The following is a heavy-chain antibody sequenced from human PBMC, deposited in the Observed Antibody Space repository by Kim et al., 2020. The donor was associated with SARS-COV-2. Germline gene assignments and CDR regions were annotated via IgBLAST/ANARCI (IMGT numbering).Heavy chain of an antibody. D-gene: IGHD1-20*01. V-gene: IGHV3-23*01. J-gene: IGHJ6*03. Sequence: GGSLRLSCEASGFTFSSYAMTWVRQAPGKGLEWLSSISGTGGSSYYADSVRGRFTISRDNAKNSLYLQMNSLRAEDTAVYYCARGAPSITGTPWYMDVWGKGATVTVSS. CDR1: GFTFSSYA. CDR2: ISGTGGSS. CDR3: ARGAPSITGTPWYMDV.